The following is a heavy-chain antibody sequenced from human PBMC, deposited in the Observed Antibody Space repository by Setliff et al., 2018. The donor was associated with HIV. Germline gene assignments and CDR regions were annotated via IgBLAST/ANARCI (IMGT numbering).Heavy chain of an antibody. CDR1: GGSITSSNYY. CDR2: INYSGST. V-gene: IGHV4-39*07. J-gene: IGHJ4*02. Sequence: SETLSLTCTVSGGSITSSNYYWGWIRQPSGKGLEWIGSINYSGSTFYHPSLMSRVTISIDTSKTQFSLKLTSVTAADTAVYYCARGIAAAGRWGQGTLVTVSS. D-gene: IGHD6-13*01. CDR3: ARGIAAAGR.